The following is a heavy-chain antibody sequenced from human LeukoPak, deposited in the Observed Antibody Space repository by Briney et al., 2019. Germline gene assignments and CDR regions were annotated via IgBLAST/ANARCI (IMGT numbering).Heavy chain of an antibody. CDR1: GGSISSSSYY. J-gene: IGHJ3*02. V-gene: IGHV4-39*07. D-gene: IGHD6-19*01. Sequence: SETLSLTCTVSGGSISSSSYYWGWIRQPPGKGLEWIGSIYYSGSTYYNPSLKSRVTISVDTSKNQFSLKLSSVTAADTAVYYRAGEGIAVADDAFDIWGQGATVTVSS. CDR3: AGEGIAVADDAFDI. CDR2: IYYSGST.